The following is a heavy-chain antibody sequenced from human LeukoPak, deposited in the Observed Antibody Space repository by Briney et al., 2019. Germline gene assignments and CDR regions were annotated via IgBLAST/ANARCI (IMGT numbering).Heavy chain of an antibody. CDR3: VRLSRGAMNYYMDV. V-gene: IGHV3-72*01. Sequence: PGGFLRLSCAASGFTFSDHYMDWVRQAPGKGLEWVGRSRNKANSYSTTFGKSVKGRLTISRDESENSLYLQLNSLKTEDTGVYYCVRLSRGAMNYYMDVWGKGTTVTISS. CDR2: SRNKANSYST. J-gene: IGHJ6*03. CDR1: GFTFSDHY. D-gene: IGHD3-10*01.